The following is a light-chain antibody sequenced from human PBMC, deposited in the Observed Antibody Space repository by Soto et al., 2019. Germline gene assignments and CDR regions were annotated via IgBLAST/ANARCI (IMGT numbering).Light chain of an antibody. J-gene: IGLJ1*01. CDR2: EVS. CDR3: SSHTSGSTPDV. Sequence: QSALTQPASVSGSPGQSITISCTGTSSDVGGYNYVSWYQQHPGKAPKLMIYEVSNRPSGVSNRFSGSKSGNTASLTISGLQAEDEADYYCSSHTSGSTPDVFGTGTKLTVL. V-gene: IGLV2-14*01. CDR1: SSDVGGYNY.